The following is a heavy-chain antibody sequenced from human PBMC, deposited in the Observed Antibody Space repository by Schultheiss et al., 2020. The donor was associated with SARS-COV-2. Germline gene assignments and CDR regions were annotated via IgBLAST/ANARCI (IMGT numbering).Heavy chain of an antibody. CDR3: ARLILSGKNHDY. D-gene: IGHD3/OR15-3a*01. CDR2: ISYDGSNK. CDR1: GFTFSSYG. V-gene: IGHV3-33*05. J-gene: IGHJ4*02. Sequence: GGSLRLSCAASGFTFSSYGMHWVRQAPGKGLEWVAVISYDGSNKYYADSVKGRFTISRDNAKNSLYLQMNSLRAEDTAVYYCARLILSGKNHDYWGQGTLVTVSS.